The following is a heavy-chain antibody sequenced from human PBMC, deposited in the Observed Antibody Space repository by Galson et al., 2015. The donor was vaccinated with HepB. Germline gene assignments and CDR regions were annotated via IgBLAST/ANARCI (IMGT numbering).Heavy chain of an antibody. CDR2: ISGRGSTI. Sequence: SLRLSCAGSGFTFSDNFMTWLRQAPGKGLEWVSHISGRGSTIYYVNSVRGRFTISRANAKNSLYLQMNSLRPDDTAVYDCAREQHQLIRDLKDGGRGTLVTVSS. CDR1: GFTFSDNF. D-gene: IGHD1-1*01. J-gene: IGHJ4*02. CDR3: AREQHQLIRDLKD. V-gene: IGHV3-11*01.